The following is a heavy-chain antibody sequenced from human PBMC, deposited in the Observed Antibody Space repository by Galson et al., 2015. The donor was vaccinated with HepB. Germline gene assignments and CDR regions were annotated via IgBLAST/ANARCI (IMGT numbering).Heavy chain of an antibody. D-gene: IGHD2-15*01. Sequence: SLRLSCAASGFTFSSYSMNWVRQAPGKGLEWVSYISSSGSTIYYADSVKGRFTISRDNAKNSLYLQMNSLRAEDTAVYYCARDIVVVVAALTQPDHTRAFDPWGQGTLVTVSS. CDR3: ARDIVVVVAALTQPDHTRAFDP. V-gene: IGHV3-48*04. CDR2: ISSSGSTI. CDR1: GFTFSSYS. J-gene: IGHJ5*02.